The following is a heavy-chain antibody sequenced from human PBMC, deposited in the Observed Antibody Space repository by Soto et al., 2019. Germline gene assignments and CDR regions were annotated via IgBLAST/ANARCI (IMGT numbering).Heavy chain of an antibody. V-gene: IGHV3-23*01. Sequence: EVQLLESGGGLVQPGGSLRLSCAASGFTFSSYAMSWVRQAPGKGLEWVSALSGSGGSTYYADSVKGRFTISRDNSKNTLYLQMNSLRAEDTAVYYCAKATVVPAAPGVGRDYGMDVWGQGTTVTVSS. D-gene: IGHD2-2*01. J-gene: IGHJ6*02. CDR1: GFTFSSYA. CDR3: AKATVVPAAPGVGRDYGMDV. CDR2: LSGSGGST.